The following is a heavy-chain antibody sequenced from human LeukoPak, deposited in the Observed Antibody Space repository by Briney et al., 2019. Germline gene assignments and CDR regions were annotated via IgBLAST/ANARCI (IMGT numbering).Heavy chain of an antibody. V-gene: IGHV3-33*06. J-gene: IGHJ4*02. CDR3: AKVRFLEWDLDY. CDR1: GFTFSSYG. D-gene: IGHD3-3*01. Sequence: GGSLRLSCAASGFTFSSYGMHWVRQAPGKGLEWVAVIWYDGSNKYYADSVKGRFTISRDNSKNTLYLQMNSLRAEDTAVYYCAKVRFLEWDLDYWGQGTLVTVSS. CDR2: IWYDGSNK.